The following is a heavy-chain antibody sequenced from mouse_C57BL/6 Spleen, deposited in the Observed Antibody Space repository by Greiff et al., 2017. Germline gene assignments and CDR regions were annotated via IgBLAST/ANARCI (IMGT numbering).Heavy chain of an antibody. CDR3: ARGYGSSFYSDY. Sequence: VQLQQSGAELVRPGSSVKLSCKASGYTFTSYWMDWVKQRPGQGLEWIGNIYPSDSETHYNQKFKGKATLTVDKSSSTAYMQLSSLTSEDSAVYYCARGYGSSFYSDYWGQGTTLTVSS. D-gene: IGHD1-1*01. V-gene: IGHV1-61*01. J-gene: IGHJ2*01. CDR1: GYTFTSYW. CDR2: IYPSDSET.